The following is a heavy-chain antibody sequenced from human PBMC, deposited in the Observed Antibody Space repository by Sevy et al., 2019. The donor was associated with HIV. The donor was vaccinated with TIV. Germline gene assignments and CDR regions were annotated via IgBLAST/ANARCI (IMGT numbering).Heavy chain of an antibody. J-gene: IGHJ4*02. CDR3: VKEGGGEGGDH. Sequence: GGSLRLSCAASGFSFSSYGMHWVRQAPGKGLEWMSYIQYDGSNKDYADSVKGRLTISRDNSKNTLYLQMNSLRVEDTAVFYCVKEGGGEGGDHWGQGTLVTVSS. D-gene: IGHD2-21*01. V-gene: IGHV3-30*02. CDR2: IQYDGSNK. CDR1: GFSFSSYG.